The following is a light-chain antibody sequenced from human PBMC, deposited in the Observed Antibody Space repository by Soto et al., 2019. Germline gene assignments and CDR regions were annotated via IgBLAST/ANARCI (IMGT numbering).Light chain of an antibody. CDR3: QQSYTSSWT. V-gene: IGKV1-39*01. Sequence: DIQMTQAPSSLPASVGDRVTLTCRASQSVAGYLNWYQQKPGGAPHLLIYAASTLQSGVPSRFSGSGSGTDFKLTISSMQPEDVATYYCQQSYTSSWTFGPGTKVDSK. CDR2: AAS. J-gene: IGKJ1*01. CDR1: QSVAGY.